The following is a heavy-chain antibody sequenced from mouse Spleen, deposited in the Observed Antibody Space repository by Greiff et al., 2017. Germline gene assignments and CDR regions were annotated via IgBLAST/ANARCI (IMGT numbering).Heavy chain of an antibody. D-gene: IGHD2-4*01. J-gene: IGHJ3*01. CDR1: GYSITSGYY. CDR3: AREGYDYGFAY. V-gene: IGHV3-6*01. Sequence: EVHLVESGPGLVKPSQSLSLTCSVTGYSITSGYYWNWIRQFPGNKLEWMGYISYDGSNNYNPSLKNRISITRDTSKNQFFLKLNSVTTEDTATYYCAREGYDYGFAYWGQGTLVTVSA. CDR2: ISYDGSN.